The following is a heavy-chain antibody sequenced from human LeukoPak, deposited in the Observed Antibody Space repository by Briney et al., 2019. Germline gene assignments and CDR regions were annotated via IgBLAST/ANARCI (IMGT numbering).Heavy chain of an antibody. CDR1: GYTFTSYG. J-gene: IGHJ1*01. Sequence: GASVKVSCKASGYTFTSYGISWVRQAPGQGLEWMGWISAYHGNTNYAQKLQGRVTMTTDTSTSTAYMELRSLRSDDTAVYYCARDSSSGWPEYFQHWGQGTLVTVSS. D-gene: IGHD6-19*01. V-gene: IGHV1-18*01. CDR3: ARDSSSGWPEYFQH. CDR2: ISAYHGNT.